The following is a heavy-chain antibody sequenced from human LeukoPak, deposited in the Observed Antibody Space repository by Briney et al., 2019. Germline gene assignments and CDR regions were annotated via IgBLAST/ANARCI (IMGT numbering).Heavy chain of an antibody. D-gene: IGHD1-26*01. CDR2: ISSSSSTI. Sequence: GGSLRLSCAASGFTFSSYEMIWVRQAPGKGLEWVSYISSSSSTIYYADSVKGRFTISRDNAKNSLYLQMNSLRAEDTAVYYCARDPQPVGASPYFDYWGQGTLVTVSS. J-gene: IGHJ4*02. CDR1: GFTFSSYE. CDR3: ARDPQPVGASPYFDY. V-gene: IGHV3-48*01.